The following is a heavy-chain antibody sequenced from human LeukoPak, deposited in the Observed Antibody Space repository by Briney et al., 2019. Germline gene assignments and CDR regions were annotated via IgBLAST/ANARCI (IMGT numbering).Heavy chain of an antibody. V-gene: IGHV3-23*01. CDR3: AKDHCSSTSCYVFDY. J-gene: IGHJ4*02. CDR1: GFTFSSYA. Sequence: GGSLRLSCAASGFTFSSYAMSWGRQAPGKGLEWVSAISGSGGSTYYADSVKGRFTISRDNSKNTLYLQMNSLRAEDTAVYYCAKDHCSSTSCYVFDYWGQGTLVTVSS. D-gene: IGHD2-2*01. CDR2: ISGSGGST.